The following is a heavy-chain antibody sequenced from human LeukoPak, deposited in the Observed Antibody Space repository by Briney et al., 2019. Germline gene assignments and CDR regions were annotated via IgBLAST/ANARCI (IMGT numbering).Heavy chain of an antibody. CDR2: ISYDGSSK. CDR3: ARDQGVVVHGKYHYYGMDV. V-gene: IGHV3-30*03. CDR1: GFTFSSYG. J-gene: IGHJ6*02. Sequence: GGSLRLSCAASGFTFSSYGIHWVRQAPGKGLEWVAAISYDGSSKYYADSVKGRFTISRDNSKNTLYLQMNNLRAEDTAVYYCARDQGVVVHGKYHYYGMDVWGQGTTVTVSS. D-gene: IGHD3-22*01.